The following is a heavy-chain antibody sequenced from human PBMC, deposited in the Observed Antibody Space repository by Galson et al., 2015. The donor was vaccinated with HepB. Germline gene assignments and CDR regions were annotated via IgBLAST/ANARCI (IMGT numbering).Heavy chain of an antibody. CDR2: VYKSGST. V-gene: IGHV4-4*07. Sequence: ETLSLTCTVSGSSISSYYWSWIRQPAGRGLEWIGRVYKSGSTYYNPSLKSRVTLSIDTSKNHFSLTLTSVTAADTAVYYCARVFGGNALDFWGQGTLVTVSS. CDR3: ARVFGGNALDF. D-gene: IGHD4-23*01. CDR1: GSSISSYY. J-gene: IGHJ4*02.